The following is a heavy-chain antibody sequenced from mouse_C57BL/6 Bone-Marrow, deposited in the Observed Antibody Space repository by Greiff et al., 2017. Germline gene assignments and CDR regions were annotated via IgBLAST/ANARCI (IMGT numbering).Heavy chain of an antibody. CDR3: ARFSLRYFDV. V-gene: IGHV1-50*01. J-gene: IGHJ1*03. CDR2: IDPSDSYT. Sequence: QVQLQQPGAELVKPGASVKLSCKASGYTFTSYWMQWVKQRPGQGLEWIGEIDPSDSYTNYNQKFKGKATLTVDTSSSTAYMQLSSLTSEDSAVYYCARFSLRYFDVWGTGTTVTVAS. CDR1: GYTFTSYW.